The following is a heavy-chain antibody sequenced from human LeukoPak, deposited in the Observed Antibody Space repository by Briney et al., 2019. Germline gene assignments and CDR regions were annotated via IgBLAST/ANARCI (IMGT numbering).Heavy chain of an antibody. J-gene: IGHJ4*02. D-gene: IGHD1-26*01. CDR1: GFTFSSYA. CDR3: TRIKWELLGPLVY. Sequence: GGSLRLSCAASGFTFSSYAMSWVRQAPGKGLEWVGFIRSKAYGGTTEYAASVKGRFTISRDDSKSIAYLQMNSLKTEDTAVYYCTRIKWELLGPLVYWGQGTLVTVSS. CDR2: IRSKAYGGTT. V-gene: IGHV3-49*04.